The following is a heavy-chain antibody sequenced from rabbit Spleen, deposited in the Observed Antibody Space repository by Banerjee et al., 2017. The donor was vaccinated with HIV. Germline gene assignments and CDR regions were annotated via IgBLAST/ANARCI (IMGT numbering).Heavy chain of an antibody. CDR2: IDTNDGDT. D-gene: IGHD1-1*01. Sequence: QEQLVESGGGLVKPGGTLTLTCTVSGFSFSNNWICWVRQAPGKGLEWIACIDTNDGDTDYANWSKGRFTISKTSSTTVTLQMTSLTAADTATYFCARNYVNAFDPWGQGTLVTVS. V-gene: IGHV1S45*01. CDR1: GFSFSNNW. CDR3: ARNYVNAFDP. J-gene: IGHJ2*01.